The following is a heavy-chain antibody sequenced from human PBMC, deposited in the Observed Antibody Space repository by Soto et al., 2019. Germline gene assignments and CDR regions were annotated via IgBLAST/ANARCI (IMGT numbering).Heavy chain of an antibody. J-gene: IGHJ3*02. V-gene: IGHV3-23*01. Sequence: WGSLRLSCAVSGVIWSSYDMSWVRQAPGKGLEWVSTILVGGSTHYEDSVKGRFTISRDTSKNTVYLQMNSLTAGDTAFYYCAKATATSGGAFEIYGQGTMVTVSS. CDR3: AKATATSGGAFEI. D-gene: IGHD1-1*01. CDR2: ILVGGST. CDR1: GVIWSSYD.